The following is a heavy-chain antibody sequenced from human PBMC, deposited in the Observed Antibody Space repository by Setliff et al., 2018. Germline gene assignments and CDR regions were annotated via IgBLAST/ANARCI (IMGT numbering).Heavy chain of an antibody. CDR1: GDTFSTYT. CDR2: IIPLLETV. V-gene: IGHV1-69*06. J-gene: IGHJ5*02. CDR3: AGIGPSNWGIRGHNWLDP. D-gene: IGHD6-13*01. Sequence: SVKVSCKASGDTFSTYTLSWVRQAPGQGLEWMGGIIPLLETVKYAQKFQGRVTITADKSTSTGYMELSSLRSEDTAMYYCAGIGPSNWGIRGHNWLDPWGQGTLVTVSS.